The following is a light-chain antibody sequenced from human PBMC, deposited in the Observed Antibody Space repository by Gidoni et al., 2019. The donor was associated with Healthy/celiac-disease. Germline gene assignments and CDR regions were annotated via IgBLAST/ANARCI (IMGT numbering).Light chain of an antibody. V-gene: IGKV3-15*01. CDR3: QPYNTWPYT. CDR1: QSVSSN. CDR2: GAS. Sequence: EIVMTQSQATLSVSPGERAPLSCRASQSVSSNLAWYQQKPGQAPRLLLYGASTRATGIPARFSGSGSGTEFTLPISSLQSEDFAVYYCQPYNTWPYTFGQGTKLEIK. J-gene: IGKJ2*01.